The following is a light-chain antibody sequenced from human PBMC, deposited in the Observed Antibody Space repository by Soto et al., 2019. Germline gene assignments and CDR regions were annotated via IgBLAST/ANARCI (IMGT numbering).Light chain of an antibody. Sequence: EIVMTQSPATLSVSPGERATLSCRASQSVSSNLAWYQQKPGQTPKLLIYVASTRATGIPARFSGSGSGTEFTLTISSLQSEDVATYYCQKYDNAPLTFGGGTKVEIK. V-gene: IGKV3-15*01. CDR3: QKYDNAPLT. J-gene: IGKJ4*01. CDR1: QSVSSN. CDR2: VAS.